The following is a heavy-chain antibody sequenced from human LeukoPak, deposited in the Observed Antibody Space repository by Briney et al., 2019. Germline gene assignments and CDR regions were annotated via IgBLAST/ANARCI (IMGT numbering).Heavy chain of an antibody. V-gene: IGHV4-30-2*01. Sequence: SSQTLSLTCTVSGGSISSGGYYWSWIRQPPGKGLEWIGYIYHSGSTYYNPSLKSRVTISVDTSKNQFSLKLSSVTAADTAVYYCARGLSGWYHVFDYWGQGTLVTVSS. CDR3: ARGLSGWYHVFDY. D-gene: IGHD6-19*01. J-gene: IGHJ4*02. CDR1: GGSISSGGYY. CDR2: IYHSGST.